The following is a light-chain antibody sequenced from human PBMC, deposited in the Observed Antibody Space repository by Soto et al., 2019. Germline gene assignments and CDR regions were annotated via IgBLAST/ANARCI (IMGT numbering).Light chain of an antibody. CDR1: SSDVGAYNY. J-gene: IGLJ1*01. Sequence: QSALTQPASVSGSPKQSITISCTETSSDVGAYNYVSWYQQHPGKVPKLMIYDVSNRPSGVSNRFSGSKSANTASLTISGLEAEDEADYYCTSYTISGTHVFGTGTKLTVL. CDR2: DVS. V-gene: IGLV2-14*01. CDR3: TSYTISGTHV.